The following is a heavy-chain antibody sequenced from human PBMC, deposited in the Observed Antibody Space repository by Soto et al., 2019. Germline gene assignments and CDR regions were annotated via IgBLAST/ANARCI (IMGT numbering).Heavy chain of an antibody. Sequence: GIHCVLKTTGKGLEWVSHIGHDGTDIVHADSVKGRFTISRDNSKNTLSLQMNSLRAEDTAVYYCAKDRRVQDGYGMDAGGQ. V-gene: IGHV3-30*02. CDR1: G. CDR2: IGHDGTDI. CDR3: AKDRRVQDGYGMDA. J-gene: IGHJ6*02. D-gene: IGHD4-17*01.